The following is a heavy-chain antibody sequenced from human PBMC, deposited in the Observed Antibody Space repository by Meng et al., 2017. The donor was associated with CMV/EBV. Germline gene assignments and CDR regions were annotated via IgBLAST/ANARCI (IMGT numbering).Heavy chain of an antibody. CDR2: IYYSGST. J-gene: IGHJ4*02. CDR3: ARELGYSSPFGY. V-gene: IGHV4-39*07. CDR1: GASISSSSSY. Sequence: TVSGASISSSSSYWGWIRQPPGKGLEWIGSIYYSGSTYYNPSLKSRVTISVDTSKNQFSLKLSSVTAADTAVYYCARELGYSSPFGYWGQGTLVTVSS. D-gene: IGHD5-18*01.